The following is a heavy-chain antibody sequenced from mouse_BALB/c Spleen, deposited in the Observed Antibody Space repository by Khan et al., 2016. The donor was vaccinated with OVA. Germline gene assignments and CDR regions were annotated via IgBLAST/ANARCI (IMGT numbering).Heavy chain of an antibody. V-gene: IGHV1S81*02. Sequence: QVQLQQPGAELVKAGASVKMSCKASGYTFTSYWMHWVKQRLGQGLEWFAETNPTNGRTYYNEKFKSKATLTVDKSSSPAYMLLSGPTFEDSAGYYCARIKKIVATYVDYWGQGTTLTVSS. CDR3: ARIKKIVATYVDY. CDR1: GYTFTSYW. D-gene: IGHD1-1*01. CDR2: TNPTNGRT. J-gene: IGHJ2*01.